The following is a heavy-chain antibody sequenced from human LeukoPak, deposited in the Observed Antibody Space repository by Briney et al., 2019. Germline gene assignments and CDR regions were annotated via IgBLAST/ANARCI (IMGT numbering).Heavy chain of an antibody. CDR2: ISVGGGDT. Sequence: GGSLRLSCEASGFIFSSYVMGWVRQAPGKGLEWVSSISVGGGDTFTADSVKGRFTITRENSKNTLYLQLNSLRPEDTAVYYCARGLDFWSGYYGGDYWGQGTLVTVSS. D-gene: IGHD3-3*01. CDR1: GFIFSSYV. V-gene: IGHV3-23*01. J-gene: IGHJ4*02. CDR3: ARGLDFWSGYYGGDY.